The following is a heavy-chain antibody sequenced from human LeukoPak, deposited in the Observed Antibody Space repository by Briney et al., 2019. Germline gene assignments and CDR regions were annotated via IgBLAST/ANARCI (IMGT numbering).Heavy chain of an antibody. CDR2: ISSSSSTI. J-gene: IGHJ4*02. Sequence: PGGSLRLSCAASGFTFSSYSMNWVRQAPGKGLEWVSYISSSSSTIYYADSVKGRFTISRDNTKNSLYLQMNSLRAEDTAVYYCARSPIYYGSGSQHWGQGTLVTVSS. V-gene: IGHV3-48*04. CDR3: ARSPIYYGSGSQH. D-gene: IGHD3-10*01. CDR1: GFTFSSYS.